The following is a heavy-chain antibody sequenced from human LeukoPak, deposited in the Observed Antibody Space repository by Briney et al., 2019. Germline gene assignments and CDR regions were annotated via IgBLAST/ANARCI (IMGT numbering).Heavy chain of an antibody. D-gene: IGHD4/OR15-4a*01. Sequence: SETLSLTCTVSGGSITSTTYYWGWIRQPPGKGLEWIGSIYISGSTYYNPSLKRRVTISVDTSKNQFSLILNSVTAADTAMYYCARLEVGLTYPRGDFDYWGQGTLVTVSS. J-gene: IGHJ4*02. CDR2: IYISGST. CDR1: GGSITSTTYY. CDR3: ARLEVGLTYPRGDFDY. V-gene: IGHV4-39*07.